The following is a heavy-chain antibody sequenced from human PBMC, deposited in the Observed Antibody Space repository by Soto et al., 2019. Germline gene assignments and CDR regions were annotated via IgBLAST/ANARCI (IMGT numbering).Heavy chain of an antibody. J-gene: IGHJ4*02. D-gene: IGHD4-17*01. Sequence: QVLLLQSGSEVKKAGSSVKVSCKASGDAFKSYAIHWVRQAPGQGLEYMGRIIPSYDRTKYAQKLQGRLTLTADMYTSTVYMELSSLRSEDTAVYYCARDPTNDCGDDTFDYWGEGTKVIVSS. V-gene: IGHV1-69*06. CDR3: ARDPTNDCGDDTFDY. CDR2: IIPSYDRT. CDR1: GDAFKSYA.